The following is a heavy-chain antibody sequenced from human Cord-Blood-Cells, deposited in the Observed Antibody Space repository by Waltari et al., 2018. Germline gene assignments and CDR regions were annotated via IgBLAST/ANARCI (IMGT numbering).Heavy chain of an antibody. CDR2: IWYDGSNK. J-gene: IGHJ4*02. CDR1: GFTFSSYG. CDR3: ARRGSSSYYFDY. V-gene: IGHV3-33*01. Sequence: QVQLVESGGGVVQPGRSLRLSCAASGFTFSSYGMHWVRQAPGKGLEWVAVIWYDGSNKYYADYVKGRFTISRDNSKNTLYLQMNSLRAEDTAVYYCARRGSSSYYFDYWGQGTLVTVSS. D-gene: IGHD6-6*01.